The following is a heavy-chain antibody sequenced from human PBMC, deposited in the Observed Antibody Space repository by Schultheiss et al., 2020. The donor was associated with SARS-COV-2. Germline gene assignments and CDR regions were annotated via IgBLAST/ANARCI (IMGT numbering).Heavy chain of an antibody. J-gene: IGHJ4*02. V-gene: IGHV3-48*04. CDR3: ARAPAANRIGVDY. CDR1: GFTFSSYS. CDR2: ISSSGSTI. Sequence: GGSLRLSCAASGFTFSSYSMNWVRQAPGKGLEWVSSISSSGSTIYYADSVKGRFTISRDNAKNSLYLQMNSLRAEDTAVYYCARAPAANRIGVDYWGQGTLVTVSS. D-gene: IGHD2-2*01.